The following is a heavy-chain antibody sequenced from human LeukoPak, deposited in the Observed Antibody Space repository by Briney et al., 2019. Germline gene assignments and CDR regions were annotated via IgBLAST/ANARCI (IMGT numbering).Heavy chain of an antibody. CDR3: AKDLRVGYCSGGSCYHDY. J-gene: IGHJ4*02. Sequence: GGSLRLSCAASGFTFSSYAMSWVRQAPGKGLVWVSAISGSGGSTYYADSVKGRFTISRDNSKNTLYLQMNSLRAEDTAVYYCAKDLRVGYCSGGSCYHDYWGQGTLVTVSS. D-gene: IGHD2-15*01. V-gene: IGHV3-23*01. CDR1: GFTFSSYA. CDR2: ISGSGGST.